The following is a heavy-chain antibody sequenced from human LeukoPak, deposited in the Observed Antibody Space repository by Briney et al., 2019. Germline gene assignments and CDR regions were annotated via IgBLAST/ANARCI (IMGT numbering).Heavy chain of an antibody. J-gene: IGHJ4*02. Sequence: SQALSLTCAVSGGSISSGGYSWSWIRQPPGKGLEGIGYIYHSGSTYYNPSLKSRVTISVDRSKNQFSLKLSSVTAADTAVYYCARDNGRSGYFDYWGQGTLVTVSA. CDR3: ARDNGRSGYFDY. CDR1: GGSISSGGYS. D-gene: IGHD4-17*01. CDR2: IYHSGST. V-gene: IGHV4-30-2*01.